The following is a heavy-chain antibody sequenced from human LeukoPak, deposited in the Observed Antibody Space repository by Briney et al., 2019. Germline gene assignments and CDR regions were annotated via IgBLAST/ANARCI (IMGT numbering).Heavy chain of an antibody. D-gene: IGHD3-3*01. Sequence: PGGSLRLSCVASGFSFSRAWMSWVRQAPGKGLEWVGHIKTKTEGETTGYAAPVKGRFTISRNDSKNTLYLQMDSLKTEDTAVYYCTTGISISGVVVDPWGQGTPVTVSS. J-gene: IGHJ5*02. CDR1: GFSFSRAW. V-gene: IGHV3-15*01. CDR2: IKTKTEGETT. CDR3: TTGISISGVVVDP.